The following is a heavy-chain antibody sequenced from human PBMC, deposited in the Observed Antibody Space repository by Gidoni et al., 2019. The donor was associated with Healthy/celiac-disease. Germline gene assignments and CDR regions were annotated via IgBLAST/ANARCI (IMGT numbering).Heavy chain of an antibody. CDR1: GGPSSSSSYY. CDR3: ARLAARRGWFDP. Sequence: LPMQDAGARLVKPSETLALPGAVAGGPSSSSSYYWGGIRQPPGKGLEWIGSIYYSGSTYYNPSPKSRVTISVDTSKNQFSLKLSSVTASDTAVYYCARLAARRGWFDPWGQGTLVTVSS. V-gene: IGHV4-39*01. D-gene: IGHD2-15*01. CDR2: IYYSGST. J-gene: IGHJ5*02.